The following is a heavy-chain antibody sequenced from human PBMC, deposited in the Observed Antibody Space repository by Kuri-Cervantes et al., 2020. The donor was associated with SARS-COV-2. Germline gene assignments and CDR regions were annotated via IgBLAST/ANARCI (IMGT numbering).Heavy chain of an antibody. CDR3: ARDGYCGSNSCYQDY. Sequence: GGSLRLSCAASGFTFSGSAMHWVRQASGKGLEWVGRIRSKANSYATAYAASVKGRFTISRDNSKNTLYLQMSSLRAEDTAVYYCARDGYCGSNSCYQDYWAQGTLVTVSS. D-gene: IGHD2-2*03. V-gene: IGHV3-73*01. J-gene: IGHJ4*02. CDR2: IRSKANSYAT. CDR1: GFTFSGSA.